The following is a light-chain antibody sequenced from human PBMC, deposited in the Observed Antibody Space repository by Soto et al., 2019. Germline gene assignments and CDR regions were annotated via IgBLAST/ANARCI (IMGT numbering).Light chain of an antibody. CDR1: QTITSS. V-gene: IGKV1-39*01. J-gene: IGKJ4*01. CDR2: AAS. Sequence: GDRVTITCRASQTITSSLNWYQQKPGKAPKLLIYAASTLLSGAPSRFSGSGSGTDFTLTISSLQPEDFATYFCQQCLSTPLTFGGGTRWIS. CDR3: QQCLSTPLT.